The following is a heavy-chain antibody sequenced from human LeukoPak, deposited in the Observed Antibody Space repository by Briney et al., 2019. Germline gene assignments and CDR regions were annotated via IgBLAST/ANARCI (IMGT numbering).Heavy chain of an antibody. Sequence: SEALSLTCAVYGGSFSGYYWSWIRQPPGKGLEWIGEINHSGSTNYNPSLKSRVTISVDTSKNQFSLKLSSVTAADTAVYYCARIAAAPGDYWGQGTLVTVSS. CDR2: INHSGST. V-gene: IGHV4-34*01. J-gene: IGHJ4*02. CDR1: GGSFSGYY. D-gene: IGHD6-13*01. CDR3: ARIAAAPGDY.